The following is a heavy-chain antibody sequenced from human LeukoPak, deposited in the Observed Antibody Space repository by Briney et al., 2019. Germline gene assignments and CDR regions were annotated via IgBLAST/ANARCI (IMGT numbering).Heavy chain of an antibody. J-gene: IGHJ6*02. D-gene: IGHD2-2*01. CDR2: INHTGSA. CDR3: ARALQCTSASCYRDYYFGMDV. Sequence: PGGSLRLSCAASGFTFSSYEMNWIRQSPGKGLEWIGEINHTGSANCNPSLKSRVTMSVDTSKNQFSLNLTSVNAADTAVYYCARALQCTSASCYRDYYFGMDVWGQGTTVTVSS. V-gene: IGHV4-34*01. CDR1: GFTFSSYE.